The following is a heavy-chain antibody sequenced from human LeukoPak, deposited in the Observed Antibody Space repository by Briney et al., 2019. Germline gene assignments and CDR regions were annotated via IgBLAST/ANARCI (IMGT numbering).Heavy chain of an antibody. CDR1: GFTFSSYG. CDR2: ISGSGGST. V-gene: IGHV3-23*01. Sequence: GGSLRLSCAASGFTFSSYGMHWVRQAPGKGLEWVSAISGSGGSTYYADSVKGRFTISRDNSKNTLSLQMDSLRAEDTAIYYCVPRHCSSITCYAGFDYWGQGTLVTVSS. CDR3: VPRHCSSITCYAGFDY. D-gene: IGHD2-2*01. J-gene: IGHJ4*02.